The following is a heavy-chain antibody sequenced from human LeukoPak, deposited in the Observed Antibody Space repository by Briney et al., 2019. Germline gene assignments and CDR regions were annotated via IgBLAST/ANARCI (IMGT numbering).Heavy chain of an antibody. Sequence: SETLSLTCTVSGGSISSGYYWSWIRQPPGKGLEWIGEINHSGSTNYNPSLKSRVTISVDTSKNQFSLKLSSVTAADTAVYYCARLRGAYYYGSGSQTKTNYFDYWGQGTLVTVSS. CDR2: INHSGST. D-gene: IGHD3-10*01. V-gene: IGHV4-34*01. CDR1: GGSISSGYY. CDR3: ARLRGAYYYGSGSQTKTNYFDY. J-gene: IGHJ4*02.